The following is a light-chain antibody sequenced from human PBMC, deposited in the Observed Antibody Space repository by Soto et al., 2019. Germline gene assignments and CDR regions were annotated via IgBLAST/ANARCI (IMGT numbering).Light chain of an antibody. CDR1: SSDVGGYNY. V-gene: IGLV2-8*01. CDR3: SSYAGSNKV. J-gene: IGLJ1*01. CDR2: EVS. Sequence: QSVLTQPPSASGSPGQSVTISCTGTSSDVGGYNYVSWYQQHPGKAPKLMIYEVSKRPSGVPDRFSGSKSGNTASLTVSGLQVEDEAGYYRSSYAGSNKVFGTGTKVTAL.